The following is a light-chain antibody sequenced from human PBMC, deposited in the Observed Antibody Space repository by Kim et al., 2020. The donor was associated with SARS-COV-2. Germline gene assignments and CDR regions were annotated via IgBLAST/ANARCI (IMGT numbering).Light chain of an antibody. CDR2: AAS. V-gene: IGKV1-39*01. CDR3: HQSYNVPPT. CDR1: QSISTY. Sequence: VQMTQSPSFLSASVGDDVTITCRAAQSISTYLNWYQQKPGKPPKLLINAASTLQSGVPSRFSGSGSGTDFTLTISSLQREYFATYYCHQSYNVPPTFGGGTKVDIK. J-gene: IGKJ4*01.